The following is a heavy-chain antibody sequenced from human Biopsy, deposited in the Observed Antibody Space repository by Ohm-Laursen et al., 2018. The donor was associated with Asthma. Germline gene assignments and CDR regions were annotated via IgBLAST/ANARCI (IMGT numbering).Heavy chain of an antibody. D-gene: IGHD3-22*01. CDR1: GFTVSRDH. CDR2: IYSGGTS. Sequence: SLRLSCTASGFTVSRDHMFWVRQAPGKGLEWVSVIYSGGTSHTADSVRGRFTISRDCSKNTLHLQMHSLRAEDTAVYYCARGDSSNWSHYYFDYWGQGTLVTVSS. J-gene: IGHJ4*02. V-gene: IGHV3-53*01. CDR3: ARGDSSNWSHYYFDY.